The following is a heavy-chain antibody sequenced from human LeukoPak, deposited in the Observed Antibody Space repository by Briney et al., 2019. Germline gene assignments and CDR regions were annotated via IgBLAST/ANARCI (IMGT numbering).Heavy chain of an antibody. CDR1: GFTFSRYW. CDR2: IKQDGSEK. CDR3: SNYYDSGPQGDY. V-gene: IGHV3-7*01. J-gene: IGHJ4*02. Sequence: GSLRLSCAASGFTFSRYWMTWVRQAPGKGLEWVANIKQDGSEKHYGDSVKGRFTISRDNAKNSLYLQMNSLRAEDTAVYYCSNYYDSGPQGDYWGQGTLVTVSS. D-gene: IGHD3-10*01.